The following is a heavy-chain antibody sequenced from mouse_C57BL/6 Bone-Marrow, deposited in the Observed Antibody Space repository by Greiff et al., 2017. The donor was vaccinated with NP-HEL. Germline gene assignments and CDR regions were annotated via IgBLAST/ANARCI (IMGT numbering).Heavy chain of an antibody. J-gene: IGHJ4*01. CDR2: IHPNSGST. CDR3: AREGLRGRYAMDY. V-gene: IGHV1-64*01. Sequence: QVQLKQSGAELVKPGASVKLSCKASGYTFTSYWMHWVKQRPGQGLEWIGMIHPNSGSTNYNEKFKSKATLTVDKSSSTAYMQLSSLTSEDSAVYYCAREGLRGRYAMDYWGQGTSVTVSS. D-gene: IGHD3-3*01. CDR1: GYTFTSYW.